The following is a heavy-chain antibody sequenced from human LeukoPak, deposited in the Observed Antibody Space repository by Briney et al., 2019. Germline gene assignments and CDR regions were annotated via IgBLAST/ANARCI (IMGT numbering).Heavy chain of an antibody. V-gene: IGHV4-59*01. CDR3: ARADPYYYDSSGYYSP. CDR2: IYYSGST. CDR1: GDSISPYY. Sequence: SETLSLTCTVSGDSISPYYWSWIRQPPGKGLEWIGYIYYSGSTNYNPSLKSRVTISVDTSKNQFSLKLSSVTAADTAVYYCARADPYYYDSSGYYSPWGQGTLVTVSS. J-gene: IGHJ5*02. D-gene: IGHD3-22*01.